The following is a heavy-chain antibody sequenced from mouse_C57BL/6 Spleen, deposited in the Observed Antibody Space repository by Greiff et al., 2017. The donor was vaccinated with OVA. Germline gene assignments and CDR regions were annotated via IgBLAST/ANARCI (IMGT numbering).Heavy chain of an antibody. CDR3: AIYYYAMDY. J-gene: IGHJ4*01. CDR2: ISSGSSTI. CDR1: GFTFSDYG. V-gene: IGHV5-17*01. Sequence: EVQGVGSGGGLVKPGGSLKLSCAASGFTFSDYGMHWVRQAPEKGLEWVAYISSGSSTIYYSDTVKGRFTISRDNAKNTLFMQMTRLRSEDTAMYYCAIYYYAMDYWGQGTSVTVSS.